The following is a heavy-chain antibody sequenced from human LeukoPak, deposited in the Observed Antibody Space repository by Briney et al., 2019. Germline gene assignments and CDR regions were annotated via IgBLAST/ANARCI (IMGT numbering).Heavy chain of an antibody. J-gene: IGHJ6*02. V-gene: IGHV3-7*01. CDR3: ARENYDSSGYYPYYYYYGMDV. Sequence: PGGSLRLSCAASGFTFSSYWMSWVRQAPGKGLEWVANIKQDGSEKYYVDSVKGRFTISRDNAKNSLHLQMNSLRAEDTAVYYCARENYDSSGYYPYYYYYGMDVWGQGTTVTVSS. CDR1: GFTFSSYW. CDR2: IKQDGSEK. D-gene: IGHD3-22*01.